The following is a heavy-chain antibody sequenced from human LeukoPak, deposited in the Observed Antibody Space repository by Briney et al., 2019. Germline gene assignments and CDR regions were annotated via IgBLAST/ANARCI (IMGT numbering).Heavy chain of an antibody. CDR1: GYTFTSYY. J-gene: IGHJ6*03. CDR3: ARTAARASITPYCYYYMDV. CDR2: INTNTGNP. Sequence: ASVKVSCKASGYTFTSYYMHWVRQAPGQGLEWMGWINTNTGNPTYAQGFTGRFVFSLDASVSTAYLQISSLKAGDTAVYYCARTAARASITPYCYYYMDVWGKGTTVTVSS. D-gene: IGHD6-6*01. V-gene: IGHV7-4-1*02.